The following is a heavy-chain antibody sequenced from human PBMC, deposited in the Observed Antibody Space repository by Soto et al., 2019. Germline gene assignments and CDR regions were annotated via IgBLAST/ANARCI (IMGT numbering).Heavy chain of an antibody. CDR1: GGSISSGGYY. Sequence: SETLSLTCTVSGGSISSGGYYWSWIRQHPGKGLEWIGYIYYSGSTYYNPSLKSRVTISVDRSKNQFSLKLSSVTAADTAVYYCARGAWFGEFSLYYYGMDVWGQGTTVTVSS. V-gene: IGHV4-31*03. CDR2: IYYSGST. D-gene: IGHD3-10*01. J-gene: IGHJ6*02. CDR3: ARGAWFGEFSLYYYGMDV.